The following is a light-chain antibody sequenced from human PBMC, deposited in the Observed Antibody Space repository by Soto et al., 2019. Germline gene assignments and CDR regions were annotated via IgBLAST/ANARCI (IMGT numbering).Light chain of an antibody. V-gene: IGKV1-12*01. CDR2: AAS. CDR3: NQANSLSLT. Sequence: DIQMTQSPSSVSASVGDRVTITCRASQGISSWLASYQQKPGKATKLLIYAASSLQGGVPSRFSCIVSGPYFALTISSLQPEVFAIYYCNQANSLSLTFGQGPKVLIK. CDR1: QGISSW. J-gene: IGKJ1*01.